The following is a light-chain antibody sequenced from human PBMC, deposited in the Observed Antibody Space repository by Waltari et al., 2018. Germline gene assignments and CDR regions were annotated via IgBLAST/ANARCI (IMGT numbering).Light chain of an antibody. J-gene: IGLJ2*01. V-gene: IGLV2-14*01. CDR3: SSYTTSSTLV. CDR1: SSDVGGCYY. CDR2: DVS. Sequence: QSALTQPASVSGSPGQSITISCTGTSSDVGGCYYVSWYQQHPGNAPKLMIYDVSKPPSGVSNRFSGSKSGNTASLTISGLQAEDEADYYCSSYTTSSTLVFGGGTKLTVL.